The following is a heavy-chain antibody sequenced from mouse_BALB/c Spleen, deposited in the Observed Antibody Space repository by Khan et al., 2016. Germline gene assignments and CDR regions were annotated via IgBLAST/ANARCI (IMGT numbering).Heavy chain of an antibody. CDR1: GYTFSSYW. J-gene: IGHJ2*01. V-gene: IGHV1-9*01. Sequence: VQLQESGAELMKPGASVKISCKATGYTFSSYWIEWVKQRPGHGLEWIGEILPGSGSTNYNEKFRGKATFTADTSSNTAYMQLSSLTSGDSAVHYCARTDRRGYFDYWGQGTTLTVSS. CDR2: ILPGSGST. CDR3: ARTDRRGYFDY.